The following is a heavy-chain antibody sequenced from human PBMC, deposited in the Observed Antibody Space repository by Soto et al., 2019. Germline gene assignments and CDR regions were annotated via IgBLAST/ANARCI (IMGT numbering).Heavy chain of an antibody. J-gene: IGHJ6*02. V-gene: IGHV3-7*01. CDR3: AREVITMVRGVLGYYYYGMDV. Sequence: VQLVESGGGLVQPGGSLRLSCAASGFTFSSYWMSWVRQAPGKGLEWVANIKQDGSEKYYVDSVKGRFTISRDNAKNSLYLQMNSLRAEDTAVYYCAREVITMVRGVLGYYYYGMDVWGQGTTVTVSS. D-gene: IGHD3-10*01. CDR2: IKQDGSEK. CDR1: GFTFSSYW.